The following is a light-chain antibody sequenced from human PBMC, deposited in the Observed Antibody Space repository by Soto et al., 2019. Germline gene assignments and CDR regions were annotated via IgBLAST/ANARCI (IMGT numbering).Light chain of an antibody. CDR2: KVN. CDR1: SSDVGGYNY. V-gene: IGLV2-14*01. Sequence: QSALTQPASVSGSPGQAITLSCTGTSSDVGGYNYVSWYQQHPGKAPKLMIYKVNIRPSGVSNRFSGSKSGITASLTISGLQTEDEADYYCISYTDRQSYLFGTGTKLTVL. CDR3: ISYTDRQSYL. J-gene: IGLJ1*01.